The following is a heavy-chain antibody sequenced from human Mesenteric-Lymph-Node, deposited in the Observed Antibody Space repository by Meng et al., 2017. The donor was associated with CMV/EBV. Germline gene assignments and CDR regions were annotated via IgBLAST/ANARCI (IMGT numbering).Heavy chain of an antibody. D-gene: IGHD3-16*02. CDR1: GYIFSSKY. CDR3: ARGLRLGELSFVYY. CDR2: INPSSGYT. J-gene: IGHJ4*02. V-gene: IGHV1-46*01. Sequence: ASVKVSCKASGYIFSSKYMHWVRQAPGQGLEWMGIINPSSGYTRYAHKFQGRVTMTRDTTTSTFYMELSSLTSGDTAVYYCARGLRLGELSFVYYWGQGTLVTVSS.